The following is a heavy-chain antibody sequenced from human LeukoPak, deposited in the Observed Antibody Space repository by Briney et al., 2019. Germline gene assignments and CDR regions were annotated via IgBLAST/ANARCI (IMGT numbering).Heavy chain of an antibody. J-gene: IGHJ4*02. D-gene: IGHD2-2*01. CDR2: IYSSGST. CDR3: ARVKASSTSWTFDQ. V-gene: IGHV4-4*07. CDR1: GGSTNSYY. Sequence: SAPLSLTCSVSGGSTNSYYWSWIRPSGGKGLEWIGRIYSSGSTVYNPSLNSRLTMSIDTSKNQFSLTLKSVTATDTAVYYCARVKASSTSWTFDQWGQGALVTVSS.